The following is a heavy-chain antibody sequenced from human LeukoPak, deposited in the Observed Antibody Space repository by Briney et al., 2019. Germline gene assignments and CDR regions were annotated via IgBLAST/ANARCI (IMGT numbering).Heavy chain of an antibody. CDR3: ARDKNYYDSSGRRKVTDY. Sequence: GGSLRLSCAASGFTFSNYGMSWVRQAPGKGLEWVSAISGSGGSTYYADSVKGRFTISRDNAKNSLYLQMNSLRAEDTAIYYCARDKNYYDSSGRRKVTDYWGQGTLVTVSS. D-gene: IGHD3-22*01. CDR1: GFTFSNYG. J-gene: IGHJ4*02. V-gene: IGHV3-23*01. CDR2: ISGSGGST.